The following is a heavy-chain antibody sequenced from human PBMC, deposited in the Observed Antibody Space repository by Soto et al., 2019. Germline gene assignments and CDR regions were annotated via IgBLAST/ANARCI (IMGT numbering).Heavy chain of an antibody. CDR1: GGSISSSNW. Sequence: SETLSLTCAVSGGSISSSNWWSWVRQPPGKGLEWIGEIYHSGSTNYNPSLKSRVTISVDKSKNQFSLKLSSVTAADTAVYYCARAQPIAVAGTFGLDYWGQGTLVTVSS. CDR3: ARAQPIAVAGTFGLDY. V-gene: IGHV4-4*02. D-gene: IGHD6-19*01. J-gene: IGHJ4*02. CDR2: IYHSGST.